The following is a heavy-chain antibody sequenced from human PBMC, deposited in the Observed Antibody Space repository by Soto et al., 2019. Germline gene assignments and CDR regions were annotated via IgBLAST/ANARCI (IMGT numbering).Heavy chain of an antibody. CDR3: TTEGTDFWSGG. J-gene: IGHJ4*02. CDR2: IKSKTDGGTT. CDR1: SVSNAW. V-gene: IGHV3-15*07. D-gene: IGHD3-3*01. Sequence: SVSNAWMNWVRQAPGKGLEWVGRIKSKTDGGTTDYAAPVKGRFTISRDDSKNTLYLQMNSLKTEDTAVYYCTTEGTDFWSGGWGQGTLVTVSS.